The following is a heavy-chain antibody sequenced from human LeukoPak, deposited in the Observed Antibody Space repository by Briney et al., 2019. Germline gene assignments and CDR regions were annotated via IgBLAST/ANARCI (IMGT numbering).Heavy chain of an antibody. D-gene: IGHD2-15*01. Sequence: PGGSLRLSCAASGFSFSSYGMYWVRQAPGKGLEWVAVTSYDGSNKYYADSVKGRFTISRDNSNNALYLQMNSLRAEDTAVYYCAKGGGEVYWYGMDVWGQGTTVTVSS. CDR3: AKGGGEVYWYGMDV. V-gene: IGHV3-30*18. CDR2: TSYDGSNK. CDR1: GFSFSSYG. J-gene: IGHJ6*02.